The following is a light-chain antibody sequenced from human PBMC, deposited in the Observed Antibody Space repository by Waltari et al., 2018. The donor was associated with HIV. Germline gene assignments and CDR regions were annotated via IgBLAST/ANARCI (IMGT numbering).Light chain of an antibody. CDR2: NNN. CDR3: AAWDDSLNAHVL. Sequence: QSVLTQPPSASGTPGQRVTISRSGRTSNIVSTTVNCYQQLPGPAPQLLLYNNNQRPSGVSDRFSVSKSGTSASLAISGLQSEDEADYYCAAWDDSLNAHVLFGGGTKLTVL. CDR1: TSNIVSTT. V-gene: IGLV1-44*01. J-gene: IGLJ2*01.